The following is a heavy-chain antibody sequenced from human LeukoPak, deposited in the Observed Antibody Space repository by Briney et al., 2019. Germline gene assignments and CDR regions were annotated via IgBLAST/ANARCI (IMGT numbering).Heavy chain of an antibody. J-gene: IGHJ4*02. V-gene: IGHV3-23*01. CDR1: GFTFSSYA. D-gene: IGHD3-10*01. CDR3: AKSRSGSANWALRIFDN. Sequence: GGSLRLSCAASGFTFSSYAMSWVRQAPGKGLEWVSAISGSGGSTYYADSVKGRFTISRDNSKNTLYVEMNSLRAEDTAIYYCAKSRSGSANWALRIFDNWGQGTLVSVSS. CDR2: ISGSGGST.